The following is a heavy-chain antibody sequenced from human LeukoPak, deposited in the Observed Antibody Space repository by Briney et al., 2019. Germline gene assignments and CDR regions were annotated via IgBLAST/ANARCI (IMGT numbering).Heavy chain of an antibody. CDR3: AKDRGSSTTSPDYFDY. CDR1: GFTFSSYG. CDR2: ISYDGSNK. Sequence: GRFLRLSCAASGFTFSSYGMHWVRQAPGKGLEWVAVISYDGSNKYYADSVKGRFTISRDNSKNTLYLQMNSLRAEDTAVYYCAKDRGSSTTSPDYFDYWGQGTLVTVSS. J-gene: IGHJ4*02. D-gene: IGHD2-2*01. V-gene: IGHV3-30*18.